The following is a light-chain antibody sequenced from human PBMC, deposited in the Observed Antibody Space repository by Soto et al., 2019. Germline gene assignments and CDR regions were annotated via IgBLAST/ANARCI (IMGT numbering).Light chain of an antibody. J-gene: IGLJ2*01. CDR3: QSFDSSLTGSV. CDR1: TSNIGAGYD. CDR2: GNV. V-gene: IGLV1-40*01. Sequence: QSVLTQPPSVSGAPGQRVTISCTGNTSNIGAGYDVHWSQQIPGTAPKLLIYGNVNRPSGVPDRFSASKSGTSASLAITGLQPEDEADYYCQSFDSSLTGSVFGGGTKVTVL.